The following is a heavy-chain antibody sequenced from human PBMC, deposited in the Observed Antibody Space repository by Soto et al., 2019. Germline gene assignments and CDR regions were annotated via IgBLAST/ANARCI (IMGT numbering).Heavy chain of an antibody. J-gene: IGHJ6*03. CDR2: ISSSSSYI. Sequence: GGSLRLSCAASGFTFSSYSMNWVRQAPGKGLEWVSSISSSSSYIYYADSVKGRFTISRDNAKNSLYLQMNSLRAEDTAVYYCARPGGSIAAAGTGYYYYYMDVWGKGTTVTVSS. CDR1: GFTFSSYS. CDR3: ARPGGSIAAAGTGYYYYYMDV. D-gene: IGHD6-13*01. V-gene: IGHV3-21*01.